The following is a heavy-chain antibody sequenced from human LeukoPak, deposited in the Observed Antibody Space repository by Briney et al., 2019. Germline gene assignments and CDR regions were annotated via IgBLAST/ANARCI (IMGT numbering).Heavy chain of an antibody. CDR3: ARDSVYSGSYPXXXQH. CDR2: INPNSGGT. V-gene: IGHV1-2*02. J-gene: IGHJ1*01. CDR1: GYTFTGYY. D-gene: IGHD1-26*01. Sequence: ASVKVSCKASGYTFTGYYMHWVRQAPGQGLEWMGWINPNSGGTNYAQKFQGRVTMTRDTSISTAYMELSRLRSDDTAVYYCARDSVYSGSYPXXXQHWGQGTLVTVSS.